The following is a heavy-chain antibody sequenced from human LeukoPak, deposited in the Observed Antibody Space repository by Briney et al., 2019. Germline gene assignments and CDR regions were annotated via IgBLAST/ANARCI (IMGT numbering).Heavy chain of an antibody. CDR2: VYSSGTT. CDR1: GGSISSHY. D-gene: IGHD3-22*01. V-gene: IGHV4-59*11. J-gene: IGHJ4*02. Sequence: SETLSLTCTVSGGSISSHYWSWIRQPPGKGLEWIGYVYSSGTTKYNPSLKSRVTLSADTSKNQFSLKLSSVTAADTAVYFCARVGDYYDSTGYYYSLDYWGQGTLVTVSS. CDR3: ARVGDYYDSTGYYYSLDY.